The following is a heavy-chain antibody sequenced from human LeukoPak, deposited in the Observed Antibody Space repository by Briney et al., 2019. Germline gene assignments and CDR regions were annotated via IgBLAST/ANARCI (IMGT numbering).Heavy chain of an antibody. Sequence: SETLSLTCTVSGGSISTSGYYWGWIRQPPGMGLEWIGTIDYTGRTYYGSSLKSRVTISLETSKTQFSLRVSSVTAADTAVYYCSRGQQWFDPWGQGTLVTVSS. V-gene: IGHV4-39*07. J-gene: IGHJ5*02. CDR1: GGSISTSGYY. CDR2: IDYTGRT. CDR3: SRGQQWFDP.